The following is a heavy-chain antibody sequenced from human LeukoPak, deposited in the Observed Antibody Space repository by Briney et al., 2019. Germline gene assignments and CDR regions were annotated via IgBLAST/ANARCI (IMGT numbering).Heavy chain of an antibody. J-gene: IGHJ4*02. Sequence: VKVSFKASGLTFPRSAVEWVRAAGGQRGGWIGWMVFGRGNKNYSQKFQERVTITRDMSEETAYMELGKLRSEDTAVYYCAADRHCSMTTCYPYYFDYWGQGTLVTVSS. CDR1: GLTFPRSA. D-gene: IGHD2-2*01. V-gene: IGHV1-58*01. CDR3: AADRHCSMTTCYPYYFDY. CDR2: MVFGRGNK.